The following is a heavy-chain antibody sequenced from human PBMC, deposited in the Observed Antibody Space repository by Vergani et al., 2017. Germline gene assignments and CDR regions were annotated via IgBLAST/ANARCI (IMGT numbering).Heavy chain of an antibody. Sequence: QVQLVQSGAEVKKPGASVKVSCKVSGYTLTELSMHWVRQAPGKGLEWMGGFDPEDGETIYAQKFQGRVTITADKSTSTAYMELSSLRSEDTAVYYCARGFTTKGDFPTWRWGQGTLVTVSS. CDR1: GYTLTELS. CDR2: FDPEDGET. D-gene: IGHD2/OR15-2a*01. V-gene: IGHV1-24*01. J-gene: IGHJ4*02. CDR3: ARGFTTKGDFPTWR.